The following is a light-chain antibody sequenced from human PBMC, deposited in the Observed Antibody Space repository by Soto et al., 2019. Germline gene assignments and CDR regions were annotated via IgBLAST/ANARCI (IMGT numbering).Light chain of an antibody. CDR3: SSYTTSTLSYV. CDR2: DVS. Sequence: QSALTQPASVSVSPGQSITISCTGTSSDIGGYNYVSWYQQHPGKVPKLMIYDVSNRPSGVSNRFSGSKSGNTASLTISGLQDEDEADYYCSSYTTSTLSYVFGTGTKVTVL. CDR1: SSDIGGYNY. V-gene: IGLV2-14*01. J-gene: IGLJ1*01.